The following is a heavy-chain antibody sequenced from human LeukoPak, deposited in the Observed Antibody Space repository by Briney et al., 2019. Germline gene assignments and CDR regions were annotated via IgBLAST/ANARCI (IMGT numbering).Heavy chain of an antibody. Sequence: PSEPLSLTCAVSGYSISSGYYWGWIRQPPGKGLEWIGSIYHSGSTYYNPSLKSRVTISVDTSKNQFSLKLSSVTAADTAVYYCARHSRGLDYWGQGTLVTVSS. J-gene: IGHJ4*02. CDR3: ARHSRGLDY. D-gene: IGHD6-19*01. CDR1: GYSISSGYY. CDR2: IYHSGST. V-gene: IGHV4-38-2*01.